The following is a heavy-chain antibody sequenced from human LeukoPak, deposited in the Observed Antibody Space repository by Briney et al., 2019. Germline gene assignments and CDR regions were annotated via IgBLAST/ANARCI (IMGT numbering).Heavy chain of an antibody. CDR3: AKTRLPAGYDSSAGLDY. CDR2: ISGSGGST. Sequence: GGSLRLSCAASGFTFSSYAMSWVRQAPGKGLEWVSAISGSGGSTYYADSVKGRFTISRDNSKNTLYVQMHSLRAEDTAVYYCAKTRLPAGYDSSAGLDYWGQGTLVTVSS. CDR1: GFTFSSYA. V-gene: IGHV3-23*01. D-gene: IGHD3-22*01. J-gene: IGHJ4*02.